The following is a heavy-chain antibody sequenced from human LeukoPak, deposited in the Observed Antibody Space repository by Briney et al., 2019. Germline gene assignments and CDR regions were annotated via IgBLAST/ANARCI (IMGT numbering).Heavy chain of an antibody. J-gene: IGHJ3*02. CDR3: ARDPILYHTNDYYDSSGYYFGAFDI. V-gene: IGHV1-2*02. D-gene: IGHD3-22*01. CDR1: GYTFTGYY. Sequence: GASVKVSCKASGYTFTGYYMHWVRQAPGQGLEWMGWINPNSGGTNYAQKFQGRVTMTRDTSISTAYMELSRLRSDDTAVYYCARDPILYHTNDYYDSSGYYFGAFDIWGQGTMVTVSS. CDR2: INPNSGGT.